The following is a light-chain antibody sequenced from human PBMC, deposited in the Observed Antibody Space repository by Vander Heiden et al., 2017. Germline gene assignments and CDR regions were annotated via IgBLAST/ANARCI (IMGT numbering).Light chain of an antibody. V-gene: IGLV2-14*03. J-gene: IGLJ3*02. Sequence: QSALTQPASVPGFPGQSITISCTGTSSDVGGYNYVSWYQQHPGKVPKLMIYDVTNRPSGVSNRFSGSKSGNTASLTISGLQPEDEADYFCCSYTSSSTWVFGGGTKVTVL. CDR1: SSDVGGYNY. CDR3: CSYTSSSTWV. CDR2: DVT.